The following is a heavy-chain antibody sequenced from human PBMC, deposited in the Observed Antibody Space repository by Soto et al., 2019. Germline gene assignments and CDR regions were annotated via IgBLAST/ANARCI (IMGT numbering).Heavy chain of an antibody. CDR2: IFASGRT. CDR1: GASLLSSY. Sequence: VQLQESGPGLVKPSETLSISCDVSGASLLSSYWSWVRQPAGKGLEWIGQIFASGRTSYNPSLKSRVTMSIDTPNNKFALNLKSVTAADTAVYYCAKGWDVKYLDHWGQGARVTVSS. CDR3: AKGWDVKYLDH. J-gene: IGHJ4*02. V-gene: IGHV4-4*07. D-gene: IGHD1-26*01.